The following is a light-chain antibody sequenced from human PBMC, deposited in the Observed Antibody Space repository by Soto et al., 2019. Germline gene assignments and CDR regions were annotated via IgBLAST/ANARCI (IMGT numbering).Light chain of an antibody. V-gene: IGKV3D-20*02. J-gene: IGKJ1*01. CDR3: QQRSNWPRT. Sequence: IVLTQFPDTLSLSPGERATLSCRASQSVSSNYLAWYQQKPGQAPRLLIYGASTRATGIPARFSGSGSGTDFTLTISSLEPEDFAVYYCQQRSNWPRTFGQGTKVDI. CDR1: QSVSSNY. CDR2: GAS.